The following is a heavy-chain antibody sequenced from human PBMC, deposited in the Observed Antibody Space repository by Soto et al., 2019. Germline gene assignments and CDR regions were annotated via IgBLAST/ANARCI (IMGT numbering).Heavy chain of an antibody. D-gene: IGHD3-22*01. CDR1: GGTFSSYA. V-gene: IGHV1-69*01. J-gene: IGHJ6*02. CDR2: IIPIFGTA. CDR3: ARDRELIVVVGHYSYGMDV. Sequence: QVQLVQSGAEVKKPGSSVKVSCKASGGTFSSYAISWVRQAPGQGLEWMGGIIPIFGTANYAQKFQGRVTITADESTSTAYMELSSLRSEDTAVYYCARDRELIVVVGHYSYGMDVWGQGTTVTVSS.